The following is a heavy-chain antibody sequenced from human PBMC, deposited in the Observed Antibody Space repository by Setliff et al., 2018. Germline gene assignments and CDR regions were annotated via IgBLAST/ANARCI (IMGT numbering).Heavy chain of an antibody. V-gene: IGHV4-61*02. Sequence: SETLSLTCALSGGSISSGSYHWSWIRQPAGQGLEWVGRLHTSGSTNYNPSLKGRVTISVDTSRNQFSLILRSVTAADTAVYYCARGRMRGSCSGPSCTYDPFDIWGQGTQVTVSS. CDR1: GGSISSGSYH. CDR3: ARGRMRGSCSGPSCTYDPFDI. D-gene: IGHD2-2*01. J-gene: IGHJ3*02. CDR2: LHTSGST.